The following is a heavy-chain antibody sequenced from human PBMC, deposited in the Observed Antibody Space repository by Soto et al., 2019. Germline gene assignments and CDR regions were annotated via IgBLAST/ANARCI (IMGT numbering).Heavy chain of an antibody. J-gene: IGHJ4*02. Sequence: PSETLSLTCTVSGGSISSSSYYWGWIRQPPGKGLEWIGSIYYSGSTYYNPSLKSRVTISVDTSKNQFSLKLSSVTAADTAVYYCARTFQLRQIDYWGQGTLVTVSS. D-gene: IGHD1-1*01. V-gene: IGHV4-39*01. CDR3: ARTFQLRQIDY. CDR1: GGSISSSSYY. CDR2: IYYSGST.